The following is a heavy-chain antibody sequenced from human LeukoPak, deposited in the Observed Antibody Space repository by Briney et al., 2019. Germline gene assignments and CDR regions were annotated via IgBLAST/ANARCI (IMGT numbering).Heavy chain of an antibody. D-gene: IGHD3-10*01. J-gene: IGHJ6*04. CDR2: IYYSGST. V-gene: IGHV4-61*01. CDR1: GGSVSSGSYY. CDR3: AREGAGSGSFEDYYYYGMDV. Sequence: SETLSLTCTVSGGSVSSGSYYWSWIRQPPGKGLEWIGYIYYSGSTSYNPSLKSRVTISVDTSKNQFSLKLSSVTAADTAVYCCAREGAGSGSFEDYYYYGMDVWGKGTTVTVSS.